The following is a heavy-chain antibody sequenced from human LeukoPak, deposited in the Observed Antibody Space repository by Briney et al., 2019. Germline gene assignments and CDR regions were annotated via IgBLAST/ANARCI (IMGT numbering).Heavy chain of an antibody. CDR1: GYTLTELS. D-gene: IGHD3-16*02. Sequence: ASVKVSCKVSGYTLTELSMHWVRQAPGKGLEWMGGFDPEDGETIYAQKFQGRVTMTEDTSTETAYMELSSLRSEDTAVYYCATHHYVWGSYRYYFDYWGQGTLVTVPS. CDR2: FDPEDGET. J-gene: IGHJ4*02. CDR3: ATHHYVWGSYRYYFDY. V-gene: IGHV1-24*01.